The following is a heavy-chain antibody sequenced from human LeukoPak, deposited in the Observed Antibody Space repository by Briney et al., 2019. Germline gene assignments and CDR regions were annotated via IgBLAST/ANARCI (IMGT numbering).Heavy chain of an antibody. CDR3: AKDDRWLQFCC. J-gene: IGHJ4*02. V-gene: IGHV3-43*01. CDR2: ISLDGNNA. Sequence: PGGSLRLSCAASGFTFDYFTMYWVRQSPGKGLEWVSLISLDGNNAYYADSVRGRFTISRDNSRNTVYLQMNSLRAEDTAVYYCAKDDRWLQFCCWGQGTLVTVSA. D-gene: IGHD5-24*01. CDR1: GFTFDYFT.